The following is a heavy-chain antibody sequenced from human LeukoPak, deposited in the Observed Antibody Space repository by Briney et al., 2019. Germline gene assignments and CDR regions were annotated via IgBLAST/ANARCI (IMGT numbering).Heavy chain of an antibody. V-gene: IGHV3-7*01. D-gene: IGHD7-27*01. Sequence: GGSLRLSCVASGFTFNSYWMSWVRQAPGKGLEWVANIKPDGSEEYYVDSVKDRFTISRDNAKNSVHLQMNGLRAEDTAVYYCARVRNWGTTRGAFDYWGQGTLVTVSS. J-gene: IGHJ4*02. CDR2: IKPDGSEE. CDR1: GFTFNSYW. CDR3: ARVRNWGTTRGAFDY.